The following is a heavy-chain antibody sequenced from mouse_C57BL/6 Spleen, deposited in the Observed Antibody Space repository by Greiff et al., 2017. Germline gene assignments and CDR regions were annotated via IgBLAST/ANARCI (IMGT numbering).Heavy chain of an antibody. J-gene: IGHJ3*01. V-gene: IGHV1-80*01. CDR2: IYPGDGAT. D-gene: IGHD2-3*01. Sequence: QVQLKQSGAELVKPGASVKISCKASGYAFSSYWMNWVKQRPGKGLEWIGQIYPGDGATNYNGKFKGKATLTADKSSSTAYMQLSSLTSEDSAVYFCARRDDGYYVGFAYWGQGTLVTVSA. CDR1: GYAFSSYW. CDR3: ARRDDGYYVGFAY.